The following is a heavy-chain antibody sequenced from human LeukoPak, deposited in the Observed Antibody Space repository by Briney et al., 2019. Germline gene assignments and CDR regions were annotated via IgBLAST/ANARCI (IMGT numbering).Heavy chain of an antibody. Sequence: SETLSLTCTVSGGSIGSVGYHWSWVRQPAGKTLEWIGRILDTGRTNYNPSLKSRVAISADKSTNQFSLELGSVTAADTAMYYCARESNNWGPDAFDIWGQGTMVTVSS. CDR1: GGSIGSVGYH. D-gene: IGHD3-16*01. J-gene: IGHJ3*02. CDR3: ARESNNWGPDAFDI. CDR2: ILDTGRT. V-gene: IGHV4-61*02.